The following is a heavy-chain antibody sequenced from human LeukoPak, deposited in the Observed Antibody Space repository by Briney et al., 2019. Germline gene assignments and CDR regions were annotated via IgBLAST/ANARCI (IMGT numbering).Heavy chain of an antibody. D-gene: IGHD4-23*01. J-gene: IGHJ4*02. CDR2: INPNSGGT. V-gene: IGHV1-2*02. CDR1: GYTFTGYY. Sequence: GASVKVSCKASGYTFTGYYMHWVRQAPGQGLEWMGWINPNSGGTNYAQKLQGRVTMTTDTSTSTAYMELRSLRSDDTAVYYCARGLVYGGNSLYYWGQGTLVTVSS. CDR3: ARGLVYGGNSLYY.